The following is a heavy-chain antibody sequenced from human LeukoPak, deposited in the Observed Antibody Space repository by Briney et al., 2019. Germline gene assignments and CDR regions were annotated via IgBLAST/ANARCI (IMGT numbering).Heavy chain of an antibody. CDR2: IKSKTDGGTT. CDR1: GFTFSSYG. D-gene: IGHD2-15*01. J-gene: IGHJ4*02. Sequence: TGGSLRLSCAASGFTFSSYGMSWVRQAPGKGLEWVGRIKSKTDGGTTDYAAPVKGRFTISRDDSKNTLYLQMNSLKTEDTAVYYCTTLVLGYCSGGSCYSGDYWGQGTLVTVSS. V-gene: IGHV3-15*01. CDR3: TTLVLGYCSGGSCYSGDY.